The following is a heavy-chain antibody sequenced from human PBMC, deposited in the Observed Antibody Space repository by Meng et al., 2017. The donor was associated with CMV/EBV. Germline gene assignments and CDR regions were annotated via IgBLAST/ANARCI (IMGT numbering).Heavy chain of an antibody. Sequence: SGCSISSVGYYWSWIRQHPGKGLEWIGYIYYSGSTYYNPSLKSRVTISVDTSKNQFSLKLSSVTAADTAVYYCARDTMVRGGVWFDPWGQGTLVTVSS. J-gene: IGHJ5*02. CDR1: GCSISSVGYY. V-gene: IGHV4-31*02. CDR3: ARDTMVRGGVWFDP. D-gene: IGHD3-10*01. CDR2: IYYSGST.